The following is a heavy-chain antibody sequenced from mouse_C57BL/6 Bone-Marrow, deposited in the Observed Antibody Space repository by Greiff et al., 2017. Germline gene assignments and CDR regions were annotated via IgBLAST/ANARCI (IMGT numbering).Heavy chain of an antibody. Sequence: QVQLQQPGAELVMPGASVKLSCKASGYTFTSYWMHWVKQRPGQGLEWIGEIDPSDSYTNYNQKFKGKSTLTVAKSSSTAYMTLSPLTSESSAAYYCAFYYGNYSWVAYWGQGTLVTVSA. V-gene: IGHV1-69*01. D-gene: IGHD2-1*01. CDR3: AFYYGNYSWVAY. CDR2: IDPSDSYT. CDR1: GYTFTSYW. J-gene: IGHJ3*01.